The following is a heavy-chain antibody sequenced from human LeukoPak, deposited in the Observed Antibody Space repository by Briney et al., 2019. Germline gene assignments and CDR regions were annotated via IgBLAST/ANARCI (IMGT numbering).Heavy chain of an antibody. CDR2: ISYDGSNK. Sequence: PGGSLRFSGAASGFTFSSYAMSWVRQAPGKGLEWVAVISYDGSNKYYADTVKGRFTISSDNSKNTLYLQMNSLRAEDTAEYYCARGGIAVAGFMDYWGQGTLVTVSS. D-gene: IGHD6-19*01. CDR1: GFTFSSYA. J-gene: IGHJ4*02. CDR3: ARGGIAVAGFMDY. V-gene: IGHV3-30-3*01.